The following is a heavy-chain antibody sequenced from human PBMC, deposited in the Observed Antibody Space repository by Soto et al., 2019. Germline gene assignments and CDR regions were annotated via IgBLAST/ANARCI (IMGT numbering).Heavy chain of an antibody. Sequence: SETLSLTCTVSGGSISSGDYYWSWIRQPPGKGLEWIGYIYYSGSTYYNPSLKSRVTISVDTSKNQFSLKLSSVTAADTAVYYCARAIAGVWFGELYYYYYGMDVWGQGTTVTVSS. CDR1: GGSISSGDYY. J-gene: IGHJ6*02. V-gene: IGHV4-30-4*01. D-gene: IGHD3-10*01. CDR3: ARAIAGVWFGELYYYYYGMDV. CDR2: IYYSGST.